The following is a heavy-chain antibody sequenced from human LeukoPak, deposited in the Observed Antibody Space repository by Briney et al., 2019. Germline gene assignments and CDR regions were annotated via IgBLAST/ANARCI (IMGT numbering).Heavy chain of an antibody. CDR1: GFTFSSYG. D-gene: IGHD2-15*01. Sequence: PGGSLRLSCAASGFTFSSYGMHWVRQAPGKGLEWVAFIRYDGSNKYYADSVKGRFTISRDNSKNTLYLQMNRLRAEDTAVYYCAKENIVVVVAAVYYMDVWGEGTTVTISS. J-gene: IGHJ6*03. CDR3: AKENIVVVVAAVYYMDV. CDR2: IRYDGSNK. V-gene: IGHV3-30*02.